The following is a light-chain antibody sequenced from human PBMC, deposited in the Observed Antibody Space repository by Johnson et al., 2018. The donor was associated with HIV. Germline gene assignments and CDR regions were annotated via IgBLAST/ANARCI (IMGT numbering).Light chain of an antibody. CDR3: GTWDSSLRVGF. V-gene: IGLV1-51*02. CDR2: ESN. J-gene: IGLJ1*01. CDR1: SSNIGNNY. Sequence: QSVLTQPPSVSAAPGQKVTISCSGSSSNIGNNYVSWYQQLPGTAPKLLICESNKRPSGIPNRFSGSKSGTSATLGITGLQTGDEADYYCGTWDSSLRVGFFGTGTKVTVL.